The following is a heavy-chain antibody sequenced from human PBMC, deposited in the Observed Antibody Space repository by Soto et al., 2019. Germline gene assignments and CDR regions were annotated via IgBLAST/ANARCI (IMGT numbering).Heavy chain of an antibody. Sequence: GGSLRLSCAASGFTFASHAMNWVRQAPGKGLQWVSTITDSGGRTYYADSVKGRFTISRDNSKNTLSLQMNNLRAEDTAIYYCAKDLGSSSPNWFDPWGPGTLVTV. CDR3: AKDLGSSSPNWFDP. CDR2: ITDSGGRT. D-gene: IGHD6-6*01. CDR1: GFTFASHA. V-gene: IGHV3-23*01. J-gene: IGHJ5*02.